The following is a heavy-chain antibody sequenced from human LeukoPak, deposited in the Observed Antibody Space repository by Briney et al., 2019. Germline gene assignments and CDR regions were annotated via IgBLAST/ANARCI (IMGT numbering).Heavy chain of an antibody. V-gene: IGHV3-9*03. CDR1: GFIFDDYA. J-gene: IGHJ4*02. CDR2: ISWNSGSI. D-gene: IGHD3-9*01. Sequence: PGGSLRLSCAASGFIFDDYAMHWVRQAPGKGLEWVSGISWNSGSIGYADSVKGRFTISRDNAKNSLYLQMNSLRAEDMALYYCARGGYFDWLFLFDYWGQGTLVTVSS. CDR3: ARGGYFDWLFLFDY.